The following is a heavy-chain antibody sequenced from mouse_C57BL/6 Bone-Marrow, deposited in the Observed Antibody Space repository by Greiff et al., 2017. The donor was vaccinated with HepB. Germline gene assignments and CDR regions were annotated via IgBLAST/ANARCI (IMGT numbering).Heavy chain of an antibody. D-gene: IGHD1-1*02. CDR3: ARDPGSPHWYFDV. Sequence: EVKLVESEGGLVQPGSSMKLSCTASGFTFSDYYMAWVRQVPEKGLEWVANINYDGSSTYYLDSLKSRFIISRDNAKNILYLQMSSLKSEDTATYYCARDPGSPHWYFDVWGTGTTVTVSS. CDR2: INYDGSST. V-gene: IGHV5-16*01. CDR1: GFTFSDYY. J-gene: IGHJ1*03.